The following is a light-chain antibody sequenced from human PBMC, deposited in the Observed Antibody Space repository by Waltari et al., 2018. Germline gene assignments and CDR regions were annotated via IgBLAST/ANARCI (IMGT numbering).Light chain of an antibody. J-gene: IGLJ1*01. CDR2: GNN. Sequence: QSVLTQPPSASGTPGQRVTISCSGRSSNIGGNTVTWYQQLPGRAPKLLIYGNNQRPSGVPDRFSGSKSGTSASLVISGLQSEDEADYYCATWDDSLSGFYVFGAGTRVTVL. V-gene: IGLV1-44*01. CDR1: SSNIGGNT. CDR3: ATWDDSLSGFYV.